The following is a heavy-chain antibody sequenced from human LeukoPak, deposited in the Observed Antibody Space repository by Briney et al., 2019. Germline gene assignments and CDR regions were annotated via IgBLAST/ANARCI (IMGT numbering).Heavy chain of an antibody. V-gene: IGHV3-64D*06. J-gene: IGHJ4*02. CDR1: GFTFSRYA. CDR2: ISSNGGST. Sequence: GGSPRLSCSASGFTFSRYAMHWVRQAPGKGLEYVSAISSNGGSTYYADSAKGRFTISRDNSKNTLYLQMSSLRAEDTAVYYCVKDGGYHGSGSSYYFDYRGQGTLVTVSS. CDR3: VKDGGYHGSGSSYYFDY. D-gene: IGHD3-10*01.